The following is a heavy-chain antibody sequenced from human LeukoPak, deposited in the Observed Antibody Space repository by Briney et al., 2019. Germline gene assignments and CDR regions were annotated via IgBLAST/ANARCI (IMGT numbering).Heavy chain of an antibody. D-gene: IGHD2-15*01. CDR2: ISGSGGST. CDR3: AKDLWEPDIVVVVAAADW. J-gene: IGHJ4*02. CDR1: GFTFSSYA. Sequence: GGSLRLSCAASGFTFSSYAMSWVRQAPGKGLEWVSAISGSGGSTYYADSVKGRFTISRDNSKNTLYLQMNSLRAEDTAVYYCAKDLWEPDIVVVVAAADWWGQGTLVTVSS. V-gene: IGHV3-23*01.